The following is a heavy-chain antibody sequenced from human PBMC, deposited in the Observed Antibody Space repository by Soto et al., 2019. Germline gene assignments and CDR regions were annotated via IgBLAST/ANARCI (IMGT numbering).Heavy chain of an antibody. D-gene: IGHD3-22*01. Sequence: QLLESGGGLVQPGGSLRLSCVVSGFTFSSYAMSWVRQAPGKGLEWISVISGSGKSTNYADSVKGRFTTSRDNSKNTLYLQMSGLRAEDTATYYCAKLSSVTMIVDVITGRSFDYWGQGTLVTVSS. CDR2: ISGSGKST. V-gene: IGHV3-23*01. CDR3: AKLSSVTMIVDVITGRSFDY. CDR1: GFTFSSYA. J-gene: IGHJ4*02.